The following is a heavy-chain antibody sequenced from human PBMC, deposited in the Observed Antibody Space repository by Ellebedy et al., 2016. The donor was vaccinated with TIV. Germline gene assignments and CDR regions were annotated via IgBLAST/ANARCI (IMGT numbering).Heavy chain of an antibody. J-gene: IGHJ4*02. CDR3: AEGRSGWYYFDY. V-gene: IGHV4-34*01. CDR2: INQSGRA. D-gene: IGHD6-19*01. CDR1: GGSFTGYY. Sequence: SETLSLTCVVYGGSFTGYYYSWIRQPPGKGLEWIGEINQSGRATYNPSLKGRVTISADMSKNQFSLRLTSVTAADTAVYYCAEGRSGWYYFDYWGQGTLVTVSS.